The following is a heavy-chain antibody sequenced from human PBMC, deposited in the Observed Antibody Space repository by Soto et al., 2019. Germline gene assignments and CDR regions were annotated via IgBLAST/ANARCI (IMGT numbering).Heavy chain of an antibody. V-gene: IGHV3-53*04. CDR3: ARDAPYYYASRLDV. Sequence: EVQLVESGGGLVQPGGSLRLSCVASGIPVSSNYMTWVRQAPGKGLEWVSVLHSGGDTYYATPLKGRFTISRHDSPNTLFLQMHSLTAAATAVYYCARDAPYYYASRLDVWAQGPTVTVSS. J-gene: IGHJ6*02. D-gene: IGHD3-10*01. CDR2: LHSGGDT. CDR1: GIPVSSNY.